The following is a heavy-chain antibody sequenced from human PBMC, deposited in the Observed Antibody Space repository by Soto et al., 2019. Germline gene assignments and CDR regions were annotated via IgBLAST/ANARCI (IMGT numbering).Heavy chain of an antibody. J-gene: IGHJ3*02. CDR3: ARGGYYDSSGYYLSAFDI. D-gene: IGHD3-22*01. V-gene: IGHV1-69*01. CDR1: GGTFSSYA. CDR2: IIPIFGTA. Sequence: QVQLVQSGAEVKKPGSSMKVSCKASGGTFSSYAISWVRQAPGQGLEWMGGIIPIFGTANYAQKFQGRVTITADESTSTAYMELSSLRSEDTAVYYCARGGYYDSSGYYLSAFDIWGQGTMVTVSS.